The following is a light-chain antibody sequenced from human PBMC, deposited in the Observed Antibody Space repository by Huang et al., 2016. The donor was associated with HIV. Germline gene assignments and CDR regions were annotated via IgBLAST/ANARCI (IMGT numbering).Light chain of an antibody. CDR1: QSVGNS. CDR2: TAS. V-gene: IGKV3-11*01. CDR3: QHRSNWPPSWPPSWT. Sequence: EIVLTQSPATLSLSPGERATLSCRASQSVGNSLAWYQQRPGQAPRLLIYTASNRATGIPARFTGSGSETDFTLTISGLQPEDFAVYYCQHRSNWPPSWPPSWTFGQGTKVEIK. J-gene: IGKJ1*01.